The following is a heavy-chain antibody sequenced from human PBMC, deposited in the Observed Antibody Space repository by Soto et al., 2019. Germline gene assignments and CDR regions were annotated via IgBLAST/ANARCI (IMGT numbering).Heavy chain of an antibody. CDR1: GGSIGRSSYY. Sequence: QVQLQESGPGLVKSSETLSLTCTVSGGSIGRSSYYWGWIRQPPGKGLEWIGSIYDSGSTYYNPSLKSRVTISADTSKNQFSLKVSSVTAADTAVYYCASQSPDSSGYYCVDYWGQGTLVTVSS. CDR2: IYDSGST. CDR3: ASQSPDSSGYYCVDY. D-gene: IGHD3-22*01. J-gene: IGHJ4*02. V-gene: IGHV4-39*01.